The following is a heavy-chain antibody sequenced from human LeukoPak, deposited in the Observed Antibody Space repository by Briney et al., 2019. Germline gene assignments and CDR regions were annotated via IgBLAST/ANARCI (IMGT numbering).Heavy chain of an antibody. CDR3: ARGGGYSSSALDWFDP. J-gene: IGHJ5*02. CDR1: RFIFSTYT. CDR2: LSYDGTKK. D-gene: IGHD6-6*01. Sequence: GGSLRLSCAASRFIFSTYTMHWVRQAPGKGLQWVAVLSYDGTKKHYADSVKGRFTVSRDSSKNTLYLQMNSLRAEDTAVYYCARGGGYSSSALDWFDPWGQGTLVTVSS. V-gene: IGHV3-30-3*01.